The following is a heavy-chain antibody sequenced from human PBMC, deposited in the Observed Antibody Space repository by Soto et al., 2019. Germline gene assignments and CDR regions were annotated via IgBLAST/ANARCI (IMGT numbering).Heavy chain of an antibody. CDR3: AKNGLSNSPSAIDS. Sequence: EVQVLESGGGLAQPGGSLRLSCATSGFTFSSNGMSWVRQAPGQGLDWVSGISGSGRNTYYADSVKGRFTISRDNSKNTLFLQMNSLRAEDTAVYYCAKNGLSNSPSAIDSWGQGTLVTVSS. J-gene: IGHJ4*02. V-gene: IGHV3-23*01. D-gene: IGHD2-8*01. CDR2: ISGSGRNT. CDR1: GFTFSSNG.